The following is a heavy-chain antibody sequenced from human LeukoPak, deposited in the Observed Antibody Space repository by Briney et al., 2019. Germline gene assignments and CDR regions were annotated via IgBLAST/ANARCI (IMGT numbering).Heavy chain of an antibody. V-gene: IGHV4-34*01. CDR1: GGSFSGYY. J-gene: IGHJ5*02. CDR2: INHSGST. D-gene: IGHD3-3*01. Sequence: SETLSLTCAVYGGSFSGYYWSWIRQPPGKGLEWIGEINHSGSTNYNPSLKSRVTISVDTSKNQFSLKLGSVTAADTAVYYCAVSYYDFWSGYYSNWFDPWGQGTLVTVSS. CDR3: AVSYYDFWSGYYSNWFDP.